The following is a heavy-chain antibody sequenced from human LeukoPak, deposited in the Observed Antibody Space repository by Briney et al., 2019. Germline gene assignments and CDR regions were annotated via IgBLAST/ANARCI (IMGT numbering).Heavy chain of an antibody. CDR1: GYTFTSYG. D-gene: IGHD2-2*01. CDR3: ARDSYCSSTSCYLLAVRPDAFDI. J-gene: IGHJ3*02. CDR2: ISAYNGNT. Sequence: ASVKVSCKASGYTFTSYGISWVRQAPGQGLEWMGWISAYNGNTNYAQKLQGRVTMTTDTSTSTAYMELRSLRSDDTAVYYCARDSYCSSTSCYLLAVRPDAFDIWGQGTMVTVSS. V-gene: IGHV1-18*01.